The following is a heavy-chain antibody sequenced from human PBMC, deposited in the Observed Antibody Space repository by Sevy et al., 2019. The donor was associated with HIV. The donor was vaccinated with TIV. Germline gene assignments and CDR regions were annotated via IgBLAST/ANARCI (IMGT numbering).Heavy chain of an antibody. Sequence: GGSLRLSCAASGFTFSSYWMHWVRQAPGKGLVWVSRINSDGSSTSYADSVKGRFTISRDNAKNTLYLQMNSLRAEDTAVYYCAREGGLVVPAAYTTYYYYYGMDVWGQGTTVTVSS. CDR1: GFTFSSYW. J-gene: IGHJ6*02. CDR2: INSDGSST. CDR3: AREGGLVVPAAYTTYYYYYGMDV. D-gene: IGHD2-2*01. V-gene: IGHV3-74*01.